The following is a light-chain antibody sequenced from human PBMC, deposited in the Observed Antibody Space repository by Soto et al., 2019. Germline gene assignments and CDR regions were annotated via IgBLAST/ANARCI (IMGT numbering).Light chain of an antibody. Sequence: DLQMTQSPSFVSASVGDRVTITCRASQGISSWLAWYQHKPGRAPKLLIHAASSLESGVPSRFSGSGSGTDFTLIISSLQPEDCATYYCQQTTSFHLTFGGGTKVEIK. CDR2: AAS. CDR1: QGISSW. V-gene: IGKV1-12*01. CDR3: QQTTSFHLT. J-gene: IGKJ4*01.